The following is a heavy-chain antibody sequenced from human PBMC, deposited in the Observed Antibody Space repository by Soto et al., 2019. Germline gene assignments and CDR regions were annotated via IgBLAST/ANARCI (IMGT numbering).Heavy chain of an antibody. D-gene: IGHD3-16*02. CDR1: GGSNNSGDYY. J-gene: IGHJ3*01. CDR3: ARTFRSFDHVWGTSRVTFDL. V-gene: IGHV4-39*01. Sequence: KTSGTLAITSTVSGGSNNSGDYYWAWVRQPPWKEPEWIGSTSYTGSTYYKTSLKSRVNISVDRSKNHFSLRLSSVTTADTAVYYCARTFRSFDHVWGTSRVTFDLWGQGTLVT. CDR2: TSYTGST.